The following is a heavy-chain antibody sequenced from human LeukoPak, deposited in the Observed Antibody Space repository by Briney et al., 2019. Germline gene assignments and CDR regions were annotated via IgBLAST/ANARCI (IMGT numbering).Heavy chain of an antibody. CDR3: ARDLNGDYDY. J-gene: IGHJ4*02. CDR2: TYYSGST. Sequence: SETLSLTCTVSGGSISSGGYYWSWIRQHPGKGLEWIGYTYYSGSTYYNPSLKSRVTISVDTSKNQFSLKLSSVTAADTAVYYCARDLNGDYDYWGQGTLVTVSS. CDR1: GGSISSGGYY. V-gene: IGHV4-31*03. D-gene: IGHD4-17*01.